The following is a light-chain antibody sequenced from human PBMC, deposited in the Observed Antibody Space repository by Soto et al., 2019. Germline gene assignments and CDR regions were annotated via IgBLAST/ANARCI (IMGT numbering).Light chain of an antibody. Sequence: DIQMTQSPSTLSASVGDRVTITCRASQSISSWLAWYQQKPGKAPKLLIYKASSLESGVPSRFSGSGSGTEFTLNISSLQPDDFATYYCQQYNSYDTFGQGTKLEIK. CDR3: QQYNSYDT. J-gene: IGKJ2*01. CDR2: KAS. CDR1: QSISSW. V-gene: IGKV1-5*03.